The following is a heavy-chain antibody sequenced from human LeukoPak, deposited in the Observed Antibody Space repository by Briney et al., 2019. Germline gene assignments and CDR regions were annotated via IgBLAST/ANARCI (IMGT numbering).Heavy chain of an antibody. V-gene: IGHV3-23*01. CDR3: AKGSSYGSRAAFDY. D-gene: IGHD3-10*01. J-gene: IGHJ4*02. Sequence: GGSLRLSCAATGFTFSSYAMSWVRQAPGKGLEWVSAISGSGGSTYYADSVKGRFTISRDNSKNTLYLQMNSLRAEDTAVYYCAKGSSYGSRAAFDYWGQGTLVTVSS. CDR2: ISGSGGST. CDR1: GFTFSSYA.